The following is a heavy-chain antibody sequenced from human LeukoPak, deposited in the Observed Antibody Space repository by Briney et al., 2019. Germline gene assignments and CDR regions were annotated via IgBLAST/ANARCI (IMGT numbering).Heavy chain of an antibody. CDR1: GFTFSTYI. CDR3: ATDGQSSGWYGFDY. J-gene: IGHJ4*02. CDR2: ITSPVGHI. D-gene: IGHD6-19*01. Sequence: GGSLRLSCAASGFTFSTYIMNWVRQAPGKGLEWVASITSPVGHIYYADSLKGRITISRDNAKSSLYLLMNSLRAEDTAVYYCATDGQSSGWYGFDYWGQGTLVTVSS. V-gene: IGHV3-21*01.